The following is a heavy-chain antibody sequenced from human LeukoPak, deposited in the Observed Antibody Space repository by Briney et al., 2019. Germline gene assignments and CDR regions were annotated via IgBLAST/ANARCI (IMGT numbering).Heavy chain of an antibody. D-gene: IGHD3-22*01. CDR1: GGSISSYY. V-gene: IGHV4-59*01. CDR3: ARDSGYGDDY. Sequence: PSETLSLTCTVSGGSISSYYWSWIRQPPGKGLEWIGYIYYSGSTNYNPSLKSRVTISVDTSKNQFSLKLSSVTAADTAVYYCARDSGYGDDYWGQGTLVTVSS. J-gene: IGHJ4*02. CDR2: IYYSGST.